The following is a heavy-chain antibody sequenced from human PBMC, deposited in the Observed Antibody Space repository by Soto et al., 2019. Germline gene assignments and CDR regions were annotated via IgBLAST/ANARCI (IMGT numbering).Heavy chain of an antibody. CDR3: ARGYCSSTSCYYGMDV. CDR2: INPNSGGT. CDR1: GYTFTGYS. J-gene: IGHJ6*02. Sequence: GLVTVSCKASGYTFTGYSIHWVRQPPGHGREWMGWINPNSGGTNDAQKFQCWVTMTRDTCISTAYMQLSRLRCDDADVYYCARGYCSSTSCYYGMDVWGQGTTVTVSS. V-gene: IGHV1-2*04. D-gene: IGHD2-2*01.